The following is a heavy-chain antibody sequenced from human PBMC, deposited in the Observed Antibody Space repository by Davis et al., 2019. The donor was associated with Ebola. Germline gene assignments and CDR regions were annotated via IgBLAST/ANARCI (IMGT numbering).Heavy chain of an antibody. D-gene: IGHD5-12*01. CDR2: IFSGDTT. CDR3: ARRGGSAYPYSLDF. J-gene: IGHJ4*02. Sequence: GESLKISCAVSGFTISSIYMSWVRQAPGKGLEWVSFIFSGDTTSYADSVKGRFTISRDNSENTLYLQMNNLRVEDTAVYYCARRGGSAYPYSLDFWGQGTLVTVSS. V-gene: IGHV3-66*01. CDR1: GFTISSIY.